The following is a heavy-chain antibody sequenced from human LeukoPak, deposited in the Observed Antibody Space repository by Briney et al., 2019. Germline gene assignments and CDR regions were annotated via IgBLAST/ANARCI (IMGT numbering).Heavy chain of an antibody. V-gene: IGHV4-61*02. CDR2: IYTSGST. Sequence: PSETLSLTCSVSGGSISSGSYYWSWIRQPAGKGLEWIGRIYTSGSTHNNPSLKSRVTISVDTSKNQFSLELSSVTAADTAVYYCARESGSYYLGAFDIWGQGTMVTVSS. CDR1: GGSISSGSYY. CDR3: ARESGSYYLGAFDI. D-gene: IGHD1-26*01. J-gene: IGHJ3*02.